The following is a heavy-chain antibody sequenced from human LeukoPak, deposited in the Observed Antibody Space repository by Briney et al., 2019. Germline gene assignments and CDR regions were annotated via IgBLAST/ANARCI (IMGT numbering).Heavy chain of an antibody. J-gene: IGHJ5*02. D-gene: IGHD6-19*01. CDR1: GGSISSSNW. Sequence: SGTLSLTCAVSGGSISSSNWWSWVRQPPGKGLEWIGEIYHSGSTNYNPSLKSRVTISVDKSKNQFSLKLSSVTAADTAVYYCASGYSSGWYEGNNWFDPWGQGTLVTVSS. CDR2: IYHSGST. CDR3: ASGYSSGWYEGNNWFDP. V-gene: IGHV4-4*02.